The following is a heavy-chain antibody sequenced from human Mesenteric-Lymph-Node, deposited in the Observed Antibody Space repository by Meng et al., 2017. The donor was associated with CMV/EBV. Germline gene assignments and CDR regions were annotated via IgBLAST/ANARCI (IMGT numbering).Heavy chain of an antibody. CDR2: INHSGST. CDR3: ARDDTGSYYGFDY. CDR1: GGSFSGHY. V-gene: IGHV4-34*01. D-gene: IGHD1-26*01. Sequence: SETLSLTCAVYGGSFSGHYWSWIRQPPGKGLEWIGEINHSGSTNYNPSLKSRVTISVDTSKNQFSLNLSSVTAADTAVYYCARDDTGSYYGFDYWGQGTLVTVSS. J-gene: IGHJ4*02.